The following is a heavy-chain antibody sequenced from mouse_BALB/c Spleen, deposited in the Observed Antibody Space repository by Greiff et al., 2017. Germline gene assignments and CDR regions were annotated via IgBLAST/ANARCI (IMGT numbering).Heavy chain of an antibody. J-gene: IGHJ3*01. Sequence: EVQLQQSGAELVKPGASVKLSCTASGFNIKDSYMHWVKQRPEQGLEWIGRIDPANGNTKYDPKFQGKATITADTSSNTAYLQLSSLTSEDTAVYYCALRQLGLHGFAYWGQGTLVTDSA. V-gene: IGHV14-3*02. CDR2: IDPANGNT. CDR1: GFNIKDSY. CDR3: ALRQLGLHGFAY. D-gene: IGHD3-2*01.